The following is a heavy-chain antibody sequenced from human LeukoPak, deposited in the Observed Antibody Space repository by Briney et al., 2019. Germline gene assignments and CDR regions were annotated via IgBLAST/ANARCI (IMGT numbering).Heavy chain of an antibody. CDR3: ARDDSSGWYYFDY. Sequence: GSLRLSFAPSGFTFSSYWMSWVRPAPGKGLEWVANIKQDGSEKNYVDSVKGRFTISRDNAKKSLYLQMNSLRAEDTTVYHCARDDSSGWYYFDYWGQGTLVTVSS. J-gene: IGHJ4*02. CDR2: IKQDGSEK. V-gene: IGHV3-7*01. D-gene: IGHD6-19*01. CDR1: GFTFSSYW.